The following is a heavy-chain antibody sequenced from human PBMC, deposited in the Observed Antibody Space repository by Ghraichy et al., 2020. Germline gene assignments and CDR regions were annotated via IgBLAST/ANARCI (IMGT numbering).Heavy chain of an antibody. D-gene: IGHD6-19*01. V-gene: IGHV3-23*01. J-gene: IGHJ4*02. CDR2: IGGDGRST. CDR3: AKEGVVAVGGFDY. Sequence: LNISCAASGSTFTTYAMSWVRQAPGKGLEWVSGIGGDGRSTYYADSVEGRFTISRDTSKNTLFLQMNSLRADDTAVYYCAKEGVVAVGGFDYWGQGTLVTVSS. CDR1: GSTFTTYA.